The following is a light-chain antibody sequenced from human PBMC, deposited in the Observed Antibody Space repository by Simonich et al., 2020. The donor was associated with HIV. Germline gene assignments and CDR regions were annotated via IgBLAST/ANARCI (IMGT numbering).Light chain of an antibody. CDR3: QQDYSTPYT. J-gene: IGKJ2*01. CDR2: WAA. V-gene: IGKV4-1*01. CDR1: QSVLYSSNNKNY. Sequence: DIVMTQSPDSLAVSLGERATIDCKSSQSVLYSSNNKNYLAWYQQKPGQPPKLLISWAATRQSGVSNRCSGGGSGTDFTLTSSRLQAEDVAGYYCQQDYSTPYTFGQGTKLEI.